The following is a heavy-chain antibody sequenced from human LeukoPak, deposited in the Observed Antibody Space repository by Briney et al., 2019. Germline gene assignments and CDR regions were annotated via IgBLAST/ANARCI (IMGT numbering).Heavy chain of an antibody. J-gene: IGHJ4*02. Sequence: SETLSLTCTVSGGSINSYYWSWIRQPAGKGLEWIGRIYSSGSTNYNPSLKSRVSMSVDTSKNQFSLKLTSVTAADTAVYYCARGGKATVVAMWGQGILVTVSS. CDR1: GGSINSYY. CDR3: ARGGKATVVAM. D-gene: IGHD4-23*01. CDR2: IYSSGST. V-gene: IGHV4-4*07.